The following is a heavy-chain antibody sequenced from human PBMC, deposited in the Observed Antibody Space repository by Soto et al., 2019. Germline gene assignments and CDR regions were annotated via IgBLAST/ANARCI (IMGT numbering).Heavy chain of an antibody. D-gene: IGHD2-21*01. CDR3: ARNGDWAGDY. V-gene: IGHV3-7*01. CDR1: GFTFSSYW. J-gene: IGHJ4*02. Sequence: GGSLRLSCAASGFTFSSYWMSWVRQAPGRGLEWVATINQNGSEKFYVDSVKGRFTISRDNAKNSLYLQMNSLRAEDTAVYYCARNGDWAGDYWGQGTLVTVSS. CDR2: INQNGSEK.